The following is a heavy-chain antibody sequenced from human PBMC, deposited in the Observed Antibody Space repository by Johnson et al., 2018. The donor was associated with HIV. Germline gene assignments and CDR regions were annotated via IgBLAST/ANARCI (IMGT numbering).Heavy chain of an antibody. CDR2: ISWNSGSI. V-gene: IGHV3-9*01. CDR1: GFTFDDYA. CDR3: ARERDDSSGYYYHDAFDI. J-gene: IGHJ3*02. Sequence: VQLVESGGGLVQPGRSLRLSCAASGFTFDDYAMHWVRQAPGKGLEWVSGISWNSGSIGYADSVKGRFTISRDNAKNTLYLQMNSLRAEDTAVYYCARERDDSSGYYYHDAFDIWGQGTMVTVSS. D-gene: IGHD3-22*01.